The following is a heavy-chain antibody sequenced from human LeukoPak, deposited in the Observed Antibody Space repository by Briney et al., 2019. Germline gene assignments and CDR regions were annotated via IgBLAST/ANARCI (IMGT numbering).Heavy chain of an antibody. D-gene: IGHD6-19*01. CDR1: GGTFSSYA. CDR3: ARDVYSSGS. CDR2: IIPIFGTA. Sequence: SVKVSCKASGGTFSSYAISWVRQAPGQGLEWMGGIIPIFGTANYAQKLQGRVTMTTDTSTSTAYMELRSLRSDDTAAYYCARDVYSSGSWGQGTLVTVSS. V-gene: IGHV1-69*05. J-gene: IGHJ5*02.